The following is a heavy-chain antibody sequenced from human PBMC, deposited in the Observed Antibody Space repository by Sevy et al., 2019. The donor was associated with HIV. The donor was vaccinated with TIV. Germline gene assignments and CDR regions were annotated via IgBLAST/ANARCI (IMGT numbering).Heavy chain of an antibody. J-gene: IGHJ5*02. V-gene: IGHV4-39*01. D-gene: IGHD2-15*01. CDR2: ISYTGST. CDR3: ARRGDNNWFDP. CDR1: GVSISGGAYY. Sequence: SETLSLTCTVSGVSISGGAYYWGWIRQPPGKGLEWFGSISYTGSTYYHPSLKSRVTISVDTSKNPFSLKLTSVTAADRAVYYCARRGDNNWFDPWGQGTLVTVSS.